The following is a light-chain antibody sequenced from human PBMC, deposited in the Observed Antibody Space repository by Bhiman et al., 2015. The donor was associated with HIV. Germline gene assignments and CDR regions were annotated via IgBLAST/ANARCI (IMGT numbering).Light chain of an antibody. CDR2: TNN. CDR1: SSNIGSKY. CDR3: AAWDDSLNVVV. Sequence: QSVLTQPPSASGTPGQRVTISCSGSSSNIGSKYVYWYQQLPGTAPKLLIYTNNQRPSGVPDRFSGSKSGTSASLAISGLQSEDEADYHCAAWDDSLNVVVFGGGTKLTVL. J-gene: IGLJ2*01. V-gene: IGLV1-44*01.